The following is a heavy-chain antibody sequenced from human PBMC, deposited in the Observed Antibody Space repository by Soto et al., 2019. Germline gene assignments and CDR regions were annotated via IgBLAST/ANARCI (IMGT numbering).Heavy chain of an antibody. D-gene: IGHD3-3*01. CDR2: IYYSGST. CDR1: GGSISSSSYY. Sequence: SETLSLTCTVSGGSISSSSYYWGWIRQPPGKGLEWIGSIYYSGSTYYNPSLKSRVTISVDTSKNQFSLKLGSVTAADTAVYYCARHVNYDFRYDYWGQGTLVTVSS. J-gene: IGHJ4*02. V-gene: IGHV4-39*01. CDR3: ARHVNYDFRYDY.